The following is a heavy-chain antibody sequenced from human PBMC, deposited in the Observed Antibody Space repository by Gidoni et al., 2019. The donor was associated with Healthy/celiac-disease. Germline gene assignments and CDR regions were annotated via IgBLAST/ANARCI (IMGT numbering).Heavy chain of an antibody. CDR1: GFTFDDFD. CDR2: ISWNSGSI. Sequence: EVQLVESGGGLVQPGRSLRLSCAASGFTFDDFDMHWVRQAPGKGREWVSGISWNSGSIGYADSVKGRFTIARDNAKNSLYLQMNSLRAEDTALYYCALGPAGFDIWGQGTMVTVSS. J-gene: IGHJ3*02. D-gene: IGHD2-2*01. V-gene: IGHV3-9*01. CDR3: ALGPAGFDI.